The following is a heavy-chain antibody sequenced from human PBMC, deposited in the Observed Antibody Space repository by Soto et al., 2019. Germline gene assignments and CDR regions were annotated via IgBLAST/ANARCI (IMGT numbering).Heavy chain of an antibody. J-gene: IGHJ4*02. CDR2: IYPGDSDA. CDR3: ARQGGEYNTMSDY. Sequence: GESLKISCKGSGYTFSKYWIGWVRQTPGKGLEWMGMIYPGDSDARYSPSFKVQVTFSVDKSINTAYLQWNSLKASDTAMYYCARQGGEYNTMSDYWGQGTLVTVSS. V-gene: IGHV5-51*01. D-gene: IGHD3-10*01. CDR1: GYTFSKYW.